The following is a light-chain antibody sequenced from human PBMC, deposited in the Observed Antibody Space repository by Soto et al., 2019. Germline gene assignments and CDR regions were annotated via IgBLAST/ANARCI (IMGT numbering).Light chain of an antibody. CDR1: QSVDSGY. CDR3: QQYGSSPLT. CDR2: GAS. Sequence: EIVLTQSPGTLSLSPGERATLSCRASQSVDSGYLAWYQQKPGQAPRLLIYGASSRASGIPDRFSGSGSGTDFILTISRLEPEDFAVYYCQQYGSSPLTFGGGTKVEIK. V-gene: IGKV3-20*01. J-gene: IGKJ4*01.